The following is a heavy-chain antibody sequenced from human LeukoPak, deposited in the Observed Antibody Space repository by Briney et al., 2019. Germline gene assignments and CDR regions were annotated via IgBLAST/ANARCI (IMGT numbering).Heavy chain of an antibody. V-gene: IGHV1-2*02. CDR3: AIRRDGYTPFDY. J-gene: IGHJ4*02. Sequence: ASVKVSCKASGYTFTGYYMHWVRQAPGQGLEWMGWINPNSGGTNYAQKFQGRVTMTRDTSISTAYMELSRLRSDDTAVYYCAIRRDGYTPFDYWGQGTLVTVSS. CDR1: GYTFTGYY. CDR2: INPNSGGT. D-gene: IGHD5-24*01.